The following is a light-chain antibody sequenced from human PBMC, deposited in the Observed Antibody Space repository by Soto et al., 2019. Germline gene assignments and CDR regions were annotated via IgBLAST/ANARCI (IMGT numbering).Light chain of an antibody. J-gene: IGKJ3*01. CDR2: GAS. CDR3: QQYGLSPFT. Sequence: EIVLTQSPGPLSLSPGERVTLSCRSSQSVSSSYLAWYQQKLGQAPRLLIYGASSRATGIPDRFSGSGSGTDFTLTISRVEPEDFAVYYCQQYGLSPFTFGPGTKLDIQ. CDR1: QSVSSSY. V-gene: IGKV3-20*01.